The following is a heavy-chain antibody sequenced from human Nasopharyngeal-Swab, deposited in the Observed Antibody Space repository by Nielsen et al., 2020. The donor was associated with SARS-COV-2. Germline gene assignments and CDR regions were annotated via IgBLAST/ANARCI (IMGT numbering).Heavy chain of an antibody. CDR2: IYYSGST. Sequence: SETLSLTCTVSGGSISSSSYYWGWIRQPPGKGLEWIGSIYYSGSTYYNPSLKSRVTISVDTSKNQFSLKLSSVTAADTAMYYCARFKWFGELLDYWGQGTLVTVSS. CDR1: GGSISSSSYY. J-gene: IGHJ4*02. D-gene: IGHD3-10*01. CDR3: ARFKWFGELLDY. V-gene: IGHV4-39*01.